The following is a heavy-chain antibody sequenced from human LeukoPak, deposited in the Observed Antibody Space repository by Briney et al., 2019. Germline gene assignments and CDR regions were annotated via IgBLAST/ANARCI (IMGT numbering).Heavy chain of an antibody. J-gene: IGHJ4*02. Sequence: GGSRKLSCPAPGFTFSNYSMNGVGQAPGKGLDWFSSITSSGSYIYYADSVKGRFTISRDNARNSLYLQMNSLRAEDTAIYYCARAEALKFRDFDYWGQGTLVTVSS. CDR2: ITSSGSYI. V-gene: IGHV3-21*01. CDR1: GFTFSNYS. CDR3: ARAEALKFRDFDY.